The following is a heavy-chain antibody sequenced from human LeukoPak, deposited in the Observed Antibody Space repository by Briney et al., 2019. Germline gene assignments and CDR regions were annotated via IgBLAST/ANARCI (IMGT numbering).Heavy chain of an antibody. CDR1: GYTFTTYA. Sequence: ASVKVSCKASGYTFTTYAIHWVRQAPGQGLEWMGWINVGNANTRYSQEFQGRVTITRDTSASTAYIEMSSLRSEDTAVYYCARAYCGGDCYNDYWGQGTLVTVSS. D-gene: IGHD2-21*02. CDR2: INVGNANT. CDR3: ARAYCGGDCYNDY. J-gene: IGHJ4*02. V-gene: IGHV1-3*01.